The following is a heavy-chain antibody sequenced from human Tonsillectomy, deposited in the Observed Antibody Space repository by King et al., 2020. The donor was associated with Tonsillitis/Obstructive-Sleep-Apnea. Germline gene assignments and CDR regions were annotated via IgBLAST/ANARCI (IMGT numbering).Heavy chain of an antibody. CDR2: IYPDDSDT. D-gene: IGHD2-15*01. Sequence: QLVQSGAEVKKPGESLKISCKGSGYSFTSYWIGWVRQMPGKGLEWMGIIYPDDSDTIYSPSFQGQVTISADKSIRTAYLQWSSLKASDTAKYYCARQGGYCSGGSCYADYSYYYMDVWGKGTTVTVSS. CDR1: GYSFTSYW. CDR3: ARQGGYCSGGSCYADYSYYYMDV. V-gene: IGHV5-51*01. J-gene: IGHJ6*03.